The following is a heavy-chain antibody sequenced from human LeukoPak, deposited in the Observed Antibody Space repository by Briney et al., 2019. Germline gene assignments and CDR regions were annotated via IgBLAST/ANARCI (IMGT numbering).Heavy chain of an antibody. D-gene: IGHD6-19*01. J-gene: IGHJ6*02. Sequence: QPGGSLRLSCAASGFTFSSYGMHWVRQAPGKGLEWVAFIRYDGSNKYYADSVKGRFTISRDNAKNSLYLQMNSLRAEDTAVYYCARDSSSGWYFYYGIDVWGQGTTVTVSS. CDR3: ARDSSSGWYFYYGIDV. CDR2: IRYDGSNK. V-gene: IGHV3-30*02. CDR1: GFTFSSYG.